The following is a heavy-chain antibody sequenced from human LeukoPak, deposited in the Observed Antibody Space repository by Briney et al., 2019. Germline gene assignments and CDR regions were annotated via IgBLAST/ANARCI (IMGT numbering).Heavy chain of an antibody. Sequence: PGGSLRLSCVPSGFNFSDSRMTWVRQAPGKGLQWVANVNRDGTGKHFLDSVEGRFTISRDNAKKSLYLQMSSLRPQDTAVYFCVRGDWYFESWGQGTLVTVSS. CDR3: VRGDWYFES. J-gene: IGHJ4*02. D-gene: IGHD2-21*01. CDR1: GFNFSDSR. CDR2: VNRDGTGK. V-gene: IGHV3-7*04.